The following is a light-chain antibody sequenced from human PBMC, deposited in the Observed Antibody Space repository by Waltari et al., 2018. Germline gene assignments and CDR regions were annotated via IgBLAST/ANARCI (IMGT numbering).Light chain of an antibody. V-gene: IGLV2-14*01. CDR3: SSSTISTTLV. J-gene: IGLJ2*01. Sequence: QSALTQPASVSGSPGQSITISCTGTSSDVGAYNYVSWYQQHPGKAPKLRIYEVSNRPSGVSHRFSASKSGNTASLTISGLQAEDEADYYCSSSTISTTLVFGGGTKLTVL. CDR2: EVS. CDR1: SSDVGAYNY.